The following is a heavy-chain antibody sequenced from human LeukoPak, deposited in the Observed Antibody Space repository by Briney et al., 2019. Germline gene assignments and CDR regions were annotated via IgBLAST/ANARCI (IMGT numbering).Heavy chain of an antibody. CDR2: MNPNSGNT. V-gene: IGHV1-8*01. J-gene: IGHJ6*02. Sequence: ASVKVSCKASGYTFTSYDINWVRQATGQGLEWMGWMNPNSGNTGYAQKFQGRVTMTRNTSISTTYMELSSLRSEDTAMYYCARGPYSSSWQHYYYYYGMDVWGQGTTVTVSS. CDR3: ARGPYSSSWQHYYYYYGMDV. D-gene: IGHD6-13*01. CDR1: GYTFTSYD.